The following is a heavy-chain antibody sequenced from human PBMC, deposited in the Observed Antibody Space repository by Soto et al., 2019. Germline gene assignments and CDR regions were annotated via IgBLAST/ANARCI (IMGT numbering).Heavy chain of an antibody. J-gene: IGHJ4*02. CDR3: AKDYSSNWALDY. CDR1: GFTFSSNC. D-gene: IGHD6-13*01. V-gene: IGHV3-30*18. CDR2: ISHDGSDK. Sequence: QVQLVESGGGVVQPGRSLRLSCAASGFTFSSNCMHWVRQAPGKGLEWVAVISHDGSDKYYTDSVKGRFTISRDNSKNTLYLQMTSLRAEDTAVYYCAKDYSSNWALDYWGQGTLVTVSS.